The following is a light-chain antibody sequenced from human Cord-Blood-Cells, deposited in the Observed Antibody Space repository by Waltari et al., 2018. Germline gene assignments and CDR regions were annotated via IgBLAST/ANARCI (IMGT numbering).Light chain of an antibody. CDR3: CSYAGSSTLV. J-gene: IGLJ2*01. CDR1: SSDVASYNL. V-gene: IGLV2-23*02. Sequence: QSALTQPASVSGSPVQSITISCTGTSSDVASYNLFSWYQQHPGKAPKLLIYEVSKRPSGVYNRFSGSKSGNTASLTISGLQAEDEADYYCCSYAGSSTLVFGGGTKLTVL. CDR2: EVS.